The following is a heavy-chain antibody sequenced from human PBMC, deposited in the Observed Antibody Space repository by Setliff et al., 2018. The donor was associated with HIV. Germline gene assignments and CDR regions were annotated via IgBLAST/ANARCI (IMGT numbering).Heavy chain of an antibody. V-gene: IGHV4-61*02. J-gene: IGHJ3*02. Sequence: SETLSLTCTVSGDSINSGTYYWSWIRQPAGKGLEWIGRLHLSGDTNYNPSLKSRVTMSVDKSLNQVSLKLSSVTAADTAVYYCARDTHAFDIWGQGTMVTVSS. CDR2: LHLSGDT. CDR3: ARDTHAFDI. CDR1: GDSINSGTYY.